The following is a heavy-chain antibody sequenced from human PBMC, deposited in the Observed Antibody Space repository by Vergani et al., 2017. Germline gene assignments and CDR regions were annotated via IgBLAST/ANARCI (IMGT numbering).Heavy chain of an antibody. J-gene: IGHJ4*02. CDR2: ISSSSSYI. CDR3: ARDPWGEYYFDY. CDR1: GFTFSSYS. V-gene: IGHV3-21*01. D-gene: IGHD1-26*01. Sequence: EVQLVESGGGLVKPGGSRRLSCAASGFTFSSYSMNWVRQAPGKGLEWVSSISSSSSYIYYADSVKGRFTISRDNAKNSLYLQMNSLRAEDTAVYYCARDPWGEYYFDYWGQGTLVTVSS.